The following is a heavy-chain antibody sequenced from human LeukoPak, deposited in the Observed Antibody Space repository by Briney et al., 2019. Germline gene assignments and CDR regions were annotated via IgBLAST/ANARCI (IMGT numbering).Heavy chain of an antibody. CDR2: ISNSGST. J-gene: IGHJ6*02. CDR3: ARGWPPYYYGMDV. CDR1: GGSISNYY. V-gene: IGHV4-59*01. Sequence: SETLSLTCTVSGGSISNYYWNWIRQPPGQGLEWIGYISNSGSTIYNPSLKSRVTISKNTSKNQISLTLNSVTAADTAVYYCARGWPPYYYGMDVWGQGTTVTVSS.